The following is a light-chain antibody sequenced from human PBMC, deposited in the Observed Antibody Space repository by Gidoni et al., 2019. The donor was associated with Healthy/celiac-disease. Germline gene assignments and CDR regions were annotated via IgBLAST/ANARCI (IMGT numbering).Light chain of an antibody. V-gene: IGLV1-40*01. CDR1: SSNIGAGYD. Sequence: QFVLSQPPSLSGAPGQRVTISCTRSSSNIGAGYDVHWYQQRPGTAPKLLIYGNSNRPSGVPDRFSGSKSGTSASLAITGLQAEDEADYYCQSYDSSLSGYVVFGGGTKLTVL. CDR3: QSYDSSLSGYVV. J-gene: IGLJ2*01. CDR2: GNS.